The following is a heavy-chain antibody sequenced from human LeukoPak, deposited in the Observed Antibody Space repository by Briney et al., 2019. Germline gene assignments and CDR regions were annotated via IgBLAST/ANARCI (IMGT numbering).Heavy chain of an antibody. CDR2: ISSCNGQT. Sequence: ASVKASCKASGYTFISYGITWVRQAPGQGLEWMGWISSCNGQTNYAQKFQGRVTMTTDTSTSTAYMELRSLRSDDTAVYYCARRGGYSGDCGDSWGQGTLVTVSS. CDR1: GYTFISYG. J-gene: IGHJ4*02. V-gene: IGHV1-18*01. D-gene: IGHD5-12*01. CDR3: ARRGGYSGDCGDS.